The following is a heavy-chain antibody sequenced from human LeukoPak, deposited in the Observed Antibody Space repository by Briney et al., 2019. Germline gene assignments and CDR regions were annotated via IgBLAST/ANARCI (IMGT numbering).Heavy chain of an antibody. J-gene: IGHJ6*02. CDR2: IWYDGSNK. V-gene: IGHV3-33*01. CDR3: ARENYYYYGMDV. CDR1: GFTFSGYG. Sequence: GGSLRLSCAASGFTFSGYGMHWVRQAPGKGLEWVAVIWYDGSNKYYADSVKGRFTISRDNSKNTLYLQMNSLRAEDTAVYYCARENYYYYGMDVWGQGTTVTVSS.